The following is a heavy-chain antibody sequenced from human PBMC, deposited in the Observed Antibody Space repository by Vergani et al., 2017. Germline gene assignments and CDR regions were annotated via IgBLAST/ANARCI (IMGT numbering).Heavy chain of an antibody. Sequence: QVQLVESGGGVVQPGRSLRLSCAASGFTFSSYGMHWVRQAPGKGLEWVAFIRYDGSNKYYADSVKGRFNISRDNSKNTLYLQMNSLRAEDTAVYYCAKDPSVMELWALGAFDIWGQGTMVTVSS. D-gene: IGHD5-18*01. J-gene: IGHJ3*02. CDR2: IRYDGSNK. CDR1: GFTFSSYG. CDR3: AKDPSVMELWALGAFDI. V-gene: IGHV3-30*02.